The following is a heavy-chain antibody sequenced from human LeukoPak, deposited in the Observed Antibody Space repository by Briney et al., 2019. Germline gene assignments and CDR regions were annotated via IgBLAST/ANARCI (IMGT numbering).Heavy chain of an antibody. D-gene: IGHD5-18*01. J-gene: IGHJ4*02. Sequence: SETLSLTCTVSGGSISSSSYYWGWIRQPPGKGLEWIGSIYYSGSTYYNPSLKSRVTISVDTSKNQFSLKLSSVTAADTAVYYCGGYSPIQPPPVDYWGQGTLVTVSS. CDR1: GGSISSSSYY. CDR2: IYYSGST. CDR3: GGYSPIQPPPVDY. V-gene: IGHV4-39*07.